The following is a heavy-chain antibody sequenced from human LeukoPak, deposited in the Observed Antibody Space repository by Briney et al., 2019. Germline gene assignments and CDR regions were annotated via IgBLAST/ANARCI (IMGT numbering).Heavy chain of an antibody. J-gene: IGHJ4*02. D-gene: IGHD3-3*01. V-gene: IGHV4-39*01. CDR3: ARQDYDFWSGYYEPYYFDN. CDR2: IYYSGST. CDR1: GGSISSSSYY. Sequence: SETLSLTCTVSGGSISSSSYYWGWIRQPPGKGLEWIGSIYYSGSTYYNPSLKSRVTISVDTSKNQFSLKLSSVTAADTAVYYCARQDYDFWSGYYEPYYFDNWGQGTLVTVSS.